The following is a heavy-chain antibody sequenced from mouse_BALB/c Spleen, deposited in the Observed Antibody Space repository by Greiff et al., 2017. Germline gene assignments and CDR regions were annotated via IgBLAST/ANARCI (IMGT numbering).Heavy chain of an antibody. J-gene: IGHJ4*01. CDR2: ISDGGSYT. CDR3: ARDKYGNSWAMDY. Sequence: EVQLVESGGGLVKPGGSLKLSCAASGFTFSDYYMYWVRQTPEKRLEWVATISDGGSYTYYPDSVKGRFTISRDNAKNNLYLQMSSLKSEDTAMYYCARDKYGNSWAMDYWGQGTSGTVSS. D-gene: IGHD2-10*02. CDR1: GFTFSDYY. V-gene: IGHV5-4*02.